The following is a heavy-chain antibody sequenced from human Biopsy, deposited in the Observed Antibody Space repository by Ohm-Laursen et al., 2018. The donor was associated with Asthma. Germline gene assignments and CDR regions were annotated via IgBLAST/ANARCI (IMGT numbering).Heavy chain of an antibody. D-gene: IGHD1-26*01. Sequence: TLSLTCAVSGDSISSPAYYWSWVRQHPGKGLEWIGYISYSGTTFYHPSLMSRLIISLDTSKNQFSLKLSSVTAADTAVYYCAKDVFPGWELRRGPDFWGQGTLVTVSP. V-gene: IGHV4-31*11. J-gene: IGHJ4*02. CDR2: ISYSGTT. CDR3: AKDVFPGWELRRGPDF. CDR1: GDSISSPAYY.